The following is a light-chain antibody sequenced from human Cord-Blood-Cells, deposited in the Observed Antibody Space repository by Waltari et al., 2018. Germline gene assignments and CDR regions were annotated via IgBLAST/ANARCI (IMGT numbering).Light chain of an antibody. CDR3: QQYYSTPR. CDR2: WAS. V-gene: IGKV4-1*01. Sequence: DIVMTQSPDSLAVSLGERATINCKSSQSVLYSSNNTNYLAWYQQKPGQPPKLLIYWASTRESGVPDRFSGSGSGTDFTLTISSLQAEDVAVYYCQQYYSTPRFGPGTKVDIK. J-gene: IGKJ3*01. CDR1: QSVLYSSNNTNY.